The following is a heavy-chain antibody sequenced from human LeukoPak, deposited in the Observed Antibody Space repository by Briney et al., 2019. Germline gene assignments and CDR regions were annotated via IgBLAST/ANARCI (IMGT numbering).Heavy chain of an antibody. CDR1: GFTFDDYG. Sequence: GGSLRLSCAASGFTFDDYGMSWVRQAPGKGLEWVSGINWNGGSTGYADSVKGRFTISRDNSKNTLYLQMNRLRAEDTAVYYCARRGAGLTGYMPWGQGTLVTVSS. CDR2: INWNGGST. J-gene: IGHJ4*02. D-gene: IGHD3-9*01. CDR3: ARRGAGLTGYMP. V-gene: IGHV3-20*04.